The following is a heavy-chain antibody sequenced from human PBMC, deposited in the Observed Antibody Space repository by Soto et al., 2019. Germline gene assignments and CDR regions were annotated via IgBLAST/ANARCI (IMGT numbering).Heavy chain of an antibody. J-gene: IGHJ4*02. Sequence: GGSLRLSCAASGFTFSTYAMSWVRQAPGKGLEWVSYISSSSDSIYYANSVKGRFTISRDNAKNSLYLQMNSLRDEDTAVYYCARDFYDYGEFDYWGQGTLVTVSS. CDR2: ISSSSDSI. CDR3: ARDFYDYGEFDY. V-gene: IGHV3-48*02. CDR1: GFTFSTYA. D-gene: IGHD4-17*01.